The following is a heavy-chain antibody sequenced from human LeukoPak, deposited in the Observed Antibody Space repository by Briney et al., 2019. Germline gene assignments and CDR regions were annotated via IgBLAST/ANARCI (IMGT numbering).Heavy chain of an antibody. Sequence: PGGSLRLSCAGSGFTFNNYGMNWVRQAPGKGLEWVSVVSTSGNNGYYADSVQGRFTISRDNSKNSLYLQMNSLRAEDTAVYYCAKGGTGTTVRYFDYWGQGTLVTVSS. CDR1: GFTFNNYG. V-gene: IGHV3-23*01. CDR2: VSTSGNNG. D-gene: IGHD1-7*01. J-gene: IGHJ4*02. CDR3: AKGGTGTTVRYFDY.